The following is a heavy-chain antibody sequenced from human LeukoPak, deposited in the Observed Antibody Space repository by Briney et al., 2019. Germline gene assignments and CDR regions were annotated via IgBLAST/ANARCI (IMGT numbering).Heavy chain of an antibody. J-gene: IGHJ4*02. D-gene: IGHD6-13*01. CDR1: GFTFSRST. Sequence: GGSLRLSCVASGFTFSRSTMDWVRRAPGKGLEWVSSISGTSGYIYYADSVKGRFTISRDNTKNSLYLQLNSLRVEDTAVYYCAKDLYRRQHLGLFDSLGQGTLVTVSS. V-gene: IGHV3-21*01. CDR3: AKDLYRRQHLGLFDS. CDR2: ISGTSGYI.